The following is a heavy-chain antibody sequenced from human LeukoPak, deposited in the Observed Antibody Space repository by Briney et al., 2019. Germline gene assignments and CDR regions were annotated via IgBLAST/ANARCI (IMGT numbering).Heavy chain of an antibody. V-gene: IGHV3-66*01. Sequence: GGFLRLSCAASGFTVSSNYMSWVRQAPGKGLEWVSVIYSGGSTYYADSVKGRFTISRDNSKNTLYLQMNSLRAEDTAVYYCARMRGDYQFDYWGQGTLVTVSS. CDR2: IYSGGST. D-gene: IGHD4-17*01. CDR1: GFTVSSNY. CDR3: ARMRGDYQFDY. J-gene: IGHJ4*02.